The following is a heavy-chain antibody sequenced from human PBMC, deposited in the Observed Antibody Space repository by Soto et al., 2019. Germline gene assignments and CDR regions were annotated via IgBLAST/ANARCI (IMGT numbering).Heavy chain of an antibody. D-gene: IGHD1-26*01. J-gene: IGHJ3*02. Sequence: QVQLVQSGAEVKKPESSVKVSCKAPGGTFSTYAISWVRQAPGQGLEWMGGIIPMFGTANYAQRFQDRVTMTRNTSISTAYMELSSLRSEDPAVYYCARERSSGAFDIWGQGTMVTVSS. V-gene: IGHV1-69*05. CDR2: IIPMFGTA. CDR1: GGTFSTYA. CDR3: ARERSSGAFDI.